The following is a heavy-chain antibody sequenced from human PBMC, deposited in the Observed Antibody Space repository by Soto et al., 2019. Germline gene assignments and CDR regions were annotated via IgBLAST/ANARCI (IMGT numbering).Heavy chain of an antibody. D-gene: IGHD3-16*01. J-gene: IGHJ5*02. CDR2: IVVGSGNT. Sequence: QMQLVQSGPEVKKPGTSVKVSCKASGFTFTSSAVQWVRQARGQRLEWIGLIVVGSGNTNYAQKFQERVTITRDMFTSTAYMELSSRSSEDTAVYYCAADGGTSWGQGSLVTVSS. V-gene: IGHV1-58*01. CDR1: GFTFTSSA. CDR3: AADGGTS.